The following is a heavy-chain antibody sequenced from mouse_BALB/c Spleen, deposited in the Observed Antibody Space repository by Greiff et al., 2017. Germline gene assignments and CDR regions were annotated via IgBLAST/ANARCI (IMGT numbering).Heavy chain of an antibody. Sequence: VQLQQSGPELGEPGASVKISCKASGYSFTGYNMYWVKQSHRKSLEWIGYIDPYNGGTSYNQKSKGKATLTVDKSSSTAYMHLTSLTSEDSAIYYCARYARAMDYWGQGTSVTVSS. CDR1: GYSFTGYN. D-gene: IGHD3-3*01. CDR3: ARYARAMDY. CDR2: IDPYNGGT. J-gene: IGHJ4*01. V-gene: IGHV1S135*01.